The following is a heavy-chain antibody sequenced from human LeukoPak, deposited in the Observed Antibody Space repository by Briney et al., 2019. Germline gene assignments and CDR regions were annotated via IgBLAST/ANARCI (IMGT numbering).Heavy chain of an antibody. CDR3: ARFGYSYGRLPMDV. J-gene: IGHJ6*03. D-gene: IGHD5-18*01. CDR1: GFTFSSYE. Sequence: PGGSLRLSCAASGFTFSSYEMNWVRQAPGKGLERVSYISSSGSTIYYADSVKGRFTTSRDNAKNSLYLQMNSLRAEDTAVYYCARFGYSYGRLPMDVWGKGTTVTISS. CDR2: ISSSGSTI. V-gene: IGHV3-48*03.